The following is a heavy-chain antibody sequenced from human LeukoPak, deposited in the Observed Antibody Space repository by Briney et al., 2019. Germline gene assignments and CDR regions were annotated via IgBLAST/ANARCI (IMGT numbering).Heavy chain of an antibody. CDR3: ARGGRGSAAVVAPRSFDI. J-gene: IGHJ3*02. D-gene: IGHD3-22*01. CDR1: GFTVSSIH. V-gene: IGHV3-53*01. CDR2: TYTGGNS. Sequence: GGSLRLSCAASGFTVSSIHMVWVRQAPGKGLEWVSVTYTGGNSYYADSVKGRFIISRDISKNTLYLQMNSLRAEDSALYHCARGGRGSAAVVAPRSFDIWGQGTMVTVSS.